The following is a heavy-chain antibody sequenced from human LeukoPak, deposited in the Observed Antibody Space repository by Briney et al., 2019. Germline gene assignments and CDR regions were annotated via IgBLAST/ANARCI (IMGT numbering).Heavy chain of an antibody. V-gene: IGHV3-7*01. Sequence: GGSLRLSCAVSGFTFTDYWMNWVRQAPGKGLEWVASIKQDGGEKSYVDSVKGRFTISRDNTKNSLYLQMSSLRAEDTAVYYCARDGTAAGLYFDLWGPGTLVTVSS. CDR3: ARDGTAAGLYFDL. CDR2: IKQDGGEK. D-gene: IGHD6-13*01. J-gene: IGHJ4*01. CDR1: GFTFTDYW.